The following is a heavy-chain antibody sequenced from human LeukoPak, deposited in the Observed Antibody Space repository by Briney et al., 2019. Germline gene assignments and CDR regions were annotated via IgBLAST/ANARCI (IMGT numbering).Heavy chain of an antibody. Sequence: SETLSLTCTVSGGSISSGDYYWSWIRQPPGKGLEWIGEINHSGSTNYNPSLKSRVTISVDTSKNQFSLKLSSVTAADTAVYYCARRRVAANGYYYYYGMDVWGQGTTVTVSS. J-gene: IGHJ6*02. CDR2: INHSGST. CDR3: ARRRVAANGYYYYYGMDV. CDR1: GGSISSGDYY. D-gene: IGHD2-15*01. V-gene: IGHV4-39*07.